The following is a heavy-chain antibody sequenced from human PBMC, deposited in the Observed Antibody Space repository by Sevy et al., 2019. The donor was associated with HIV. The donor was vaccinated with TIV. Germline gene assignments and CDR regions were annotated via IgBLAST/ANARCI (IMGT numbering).Heavy chain of an antibody. J-gene: IGHJ4*02. V-gene: IGHV1-24*01. Sequence: GSVKVSCKVSGYTLTKLGMHWVRQAPGKGLEWMGSFDPEDGETIYAQKFQGRLTMTEDTSTDTAYMDLSSLRSEDTAVYFCATTKDYYESSGSPFDYWGQGTVVTVSS. CDR2: FDPEDGET. D-gene: IGHD3-22*01. CDR1: GYTLTKLG. CDR3: ATTKDYYESSGSPFDY.